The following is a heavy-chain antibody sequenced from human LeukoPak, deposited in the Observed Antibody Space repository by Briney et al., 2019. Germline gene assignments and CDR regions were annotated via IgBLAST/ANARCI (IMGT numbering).Heavy chain of an antibody. D-gene: IGHD1-26*01. CDR1: GGSISTYY. Sequence: KASETLSLTCTVSGGSISTYYGSWIRQPPGKGLEWIGYIYYSGSTNYNPSLKSRVSISVNTSKNQFSLKLSSVTAADTAVYYCARSSSTGSYWADYWGQGTLVTVSS. V-gene: IGHV4-59*01. CDR3: ARSSSTGSYWADY. CDR2: IYYSGST. J-gene: IGHJ4*02.